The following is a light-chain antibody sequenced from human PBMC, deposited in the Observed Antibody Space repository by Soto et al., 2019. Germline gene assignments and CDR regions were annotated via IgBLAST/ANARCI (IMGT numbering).Light chain of an antibody. CDR1: SSDIGGYKY. Sequence: QSALTQPPSASGSPGQSVTISCTGTSSDIGGYKYVYWYQQHPGKAPKLMIYEVNKRPSGVPDRFFGSKSGNTASLTVSGLRAEDEADYYCSSYAGSNNLGVFGTGTKLTVL. J-gene: IGLJ1*01. V-gene: IGLV2-8*01. CDR2: EVN. CDR3: SSYAGSNNLGV.